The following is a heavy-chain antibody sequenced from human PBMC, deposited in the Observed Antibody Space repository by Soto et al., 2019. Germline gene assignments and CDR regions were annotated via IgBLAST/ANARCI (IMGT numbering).Heavy chain of an antibody. CDR2: IYYSGST. CDR3: ARGADSSSWSGPNWFDP. CDR1: GGSISSGDYY. J-gene: IGHJ5*02. V-gene: IGHV4-30-4*01. D-gene: IGHD6-13*01. Sequence: QVQLQESSPGLVKPSQTLSLTCTVSGGSISSGDYYWSWIRQPPGKGLEWIGYIYYSGSTYYNPSLKSRVTISVDTSKNQFSLKLSSVTAADTAVYYCARGADSSSWSGPNWFDPWGQGTLVTVSS.